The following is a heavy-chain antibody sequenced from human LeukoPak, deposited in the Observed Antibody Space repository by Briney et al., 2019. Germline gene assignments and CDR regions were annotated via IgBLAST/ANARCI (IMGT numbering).Heavy chain of an antibody. CDR1: GFTFSSYA. CDR2: ISGSGGNT. CDR3: ARDSAGIPAAGKGFYYYGMDV. Sequence: GGSLRLSCAASGFTFSSYAMSWVRQAPGKGLEWVSAISGSGGNTYYADSVKGRFTISRDNSKNTLYLHMNSLRAEDTAVYYCARDSAGIPAAGKGFYYYGMDVWGQGTTVTVSS. J-gene: IGHJ6*02. D-gene: IGHD6-13*01. V-gene: IGHV3-23*01.